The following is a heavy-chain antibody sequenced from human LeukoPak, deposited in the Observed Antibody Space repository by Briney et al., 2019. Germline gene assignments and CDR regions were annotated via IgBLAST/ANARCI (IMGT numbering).Heavy chain of an antibody. CDR1: GGSFSGYY. CDR3: ARGRVLLWFGELLNGMDV. CDR2: INHSGST. D-gene: IGHD3-10*01. V-gene: IGHV4-34*01. J-gene: IGHJ6*02. Sequence: KPSETLSLTCAVYGGSFSGYYWSWIRQPPGKGLEWIGEINHSGSTNYNPSLKSRVTISVDTSKNQFSLKLSSVTAADTAVYYCARGRVLLWFGELLNGMDVWGQGTTVTVSS.